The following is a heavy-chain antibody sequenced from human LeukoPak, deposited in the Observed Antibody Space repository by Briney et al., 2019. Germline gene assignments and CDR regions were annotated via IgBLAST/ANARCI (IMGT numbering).Heavy chain of an antibody. J-gene: IGHJ4*02. CDR3: ATSYSGSYFRPPFDY. Sequence: GGSLRLSCAASGFTFSSYAMSWVRQAPGKGLEWVSAISGSGGSTYYADSVKGRFTISRDNSKNTLYLQMNSLRAEDTAVYYCATSYSGSYFRPPFDYWGQGTLVTVSS. D-gene: IGHD1-26*01. V-gene: IGHV3-23*01. CDR2: ISGSGGST. CDR1: GFTFSSYA.